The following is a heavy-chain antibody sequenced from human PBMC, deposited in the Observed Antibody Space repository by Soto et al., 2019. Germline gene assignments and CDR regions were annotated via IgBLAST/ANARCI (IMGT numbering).Heavy chain of an antibody. CDR2: IVVGSGNT. CDR3: SAVAGSFNYYYYGMDV. V-gene: IGHV1-58*01. J-gene: IGHJ6*02. D-gene: IGHD6-19*01. CDR1: GFTFTNSA. Sequence: VKVSCKASGFTFTNSAVQWVRQARGQRLEWIGWIVVGSGNTNYAQKFQERVTITRDMSTSTAYMELSSLRSEDTAVYYCSAVAGSFNYYYYGMDVWGQGTTVTVS.